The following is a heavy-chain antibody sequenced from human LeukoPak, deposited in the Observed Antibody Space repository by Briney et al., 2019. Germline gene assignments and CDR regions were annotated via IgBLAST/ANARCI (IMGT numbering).Heavy chain of an antibody. J-gene: IGHJ6*04. D-gene: IGHD3-10*01. CDR2: IYYSGST. CDR1: GGSVSSGSYY. CDR3: GRDHLWFGASQGHYGMDG. V-gene: IGHV4-61*01. Sequence: KPSETLSLTCTVSGGSVSSGSYYWSWIRQPPGKGLEWIGYIYYSGSTKYNPSLKSRVTISVDTSKDQFSLKLGSVTAADTAVYYCGRDHLWFGASQGHYGMDGWGKGTTVTVSS.